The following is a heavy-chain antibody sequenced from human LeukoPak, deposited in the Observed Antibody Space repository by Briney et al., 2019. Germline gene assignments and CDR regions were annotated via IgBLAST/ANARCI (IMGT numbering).Heavy chain of an antibody. CDR2: ISSSSSYI. V-gene: IGHV3-21*01. Sequence: PGGSLRLSCAASGFTFSSYSMNWVRQAPGKGLEWVSSISSSSSYIYYADSVKGRFTISRDNAKNSLYLQMNSLRAEDTAVYHCARAYGSGSYYHGGFDYWGQGTLVTVSS. CDR3: ARAYGSGSYYHGGFDY. D-gene: IGHD3-10*01. CDR1: GFTFSSYS. J-gene: IGHJ4*02.